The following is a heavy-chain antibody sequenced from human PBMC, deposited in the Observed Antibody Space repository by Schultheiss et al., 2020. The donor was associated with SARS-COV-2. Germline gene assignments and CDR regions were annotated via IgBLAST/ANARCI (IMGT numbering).Heavy chain of an antibody. Sequence: GGSLRLSCAASGFTFSSYWMHWVRQAPGKGLEWVAVISYDGSNKYYADSVKGRFTISRDNAKNSLYLQMNSLRAEDTAVYYCASSSGMDVWGQGTTVTVSS. CDR2: ISYDGSNK. D-gene: IGHD6-6*01. V-gene: IGHV3-30-3*01. CDR1: GFTFSSYW. CDR3: ASSSGMDV. J-gene: IGHJ6*02.